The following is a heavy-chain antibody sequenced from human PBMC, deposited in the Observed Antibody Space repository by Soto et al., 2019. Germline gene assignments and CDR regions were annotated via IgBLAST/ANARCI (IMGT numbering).Heavy chain of an antibody. J-gene: IGHJ6*02. CDR2: INHSGSS. Sequence: PSQTLSLTCTVYEGSFCGYYCSWIRQPPGKGLEGIGEINHSGSSNYNPSLKSRVTISVDTSKNQFSLKLSSVTAADTAVYYCARVGIVDTMVRGVIASYYYYGMDVWGQGTTVTVSS. D-gene: IGHD3-10*01. CDR3: ARVGIVDTMVRGVIASYYYYGMDV. V-gene: IGHV4-34*01. CDR1: EGSFCGYY.